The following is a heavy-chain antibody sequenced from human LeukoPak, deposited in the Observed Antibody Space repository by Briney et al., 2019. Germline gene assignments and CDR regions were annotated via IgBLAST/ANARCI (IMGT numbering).Heavy chain of an antibody. D-gene: IGHD2-2*01. V-gene: IGHV4-59*01. J-gene: IGHJ5*02. Sequence: SETLSLTCTVSGGSISSYYWSWIRQPPGKGLEWIAYIYYSGSTNYNPSLKSRVTMSVDTSKNQFSLKLSSVTAADTAVYYCARLGYCSSTSCYQGWFDPWGQGTLVTVSS. CDR1: GGSISSYY. CDR2: IYYSGST. CDR3: ARLGYCSSTSCYQGWFDP.